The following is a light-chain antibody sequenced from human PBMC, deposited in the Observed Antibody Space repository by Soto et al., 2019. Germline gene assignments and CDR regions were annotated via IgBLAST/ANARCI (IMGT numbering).Light chain of an antibody. CDR3: QQGNNWPLT. V-gene: IGKV3-15*01. J-gene: IGKJ2*01. Sequence: EIVMTQSPATLSLSPGERAALSCRASQSINSELAWYQQKPGQPPRLLIYGASTRATGVPARFTGSESGSEFTLTNSGLQSEDFAVYYCQQGNNWPLTFGQGTRLEI. CDR1: QSINSE. CDR2: GAS.